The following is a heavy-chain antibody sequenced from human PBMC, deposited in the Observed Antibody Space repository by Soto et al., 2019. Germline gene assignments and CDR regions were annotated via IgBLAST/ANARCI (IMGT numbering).Heavy chain of an antibody. Sequence: PVTVSCKASGGIFSSYAISWVRQATGQGLEWMGGIIPIFGTANYAQKFQGRVTITADESTSTAYMELSSLRSEDTAVYYCAFIWFGELLPDDYYYYGMDVWGQGTMVTVS. V-gene: IGHV1-69*13. J-gene: IGHJ6*02. CDR1: GGIFSSYA. CDR2: IIPIFGTA. CDR3: AFIWFGELLPDDYYYYGMDV. D-gene: IGHD3-10*01.